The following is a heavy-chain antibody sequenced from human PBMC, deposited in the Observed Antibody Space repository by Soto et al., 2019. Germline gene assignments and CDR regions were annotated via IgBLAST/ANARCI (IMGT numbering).Heavy chain of an antibody. J-gene: IGHJ4*02. V-gene: IGHV3-23*01. Sequence: VGSLRLSCAASGFTFSSYAMSWVRQSPGKGLEWVSVISGSGGSTYYADSVKGRFTISRDNSKNTLYLQMNSLRAEDTAVYYCAKDTGIGSYGNRTFDYLGQGTPVTVSS. CDR3: AKDTGIGSYGNRTFDY. CDR1: GFTFSSYA. D-gene: IGHD5-18*01. CDR2: ISGSGGST.